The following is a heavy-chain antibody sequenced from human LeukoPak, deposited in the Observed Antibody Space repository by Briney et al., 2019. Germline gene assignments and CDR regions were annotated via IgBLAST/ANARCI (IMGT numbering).Heavy chain of an antibody. D-gene: IGHD2-21*01. J-gene: IGHJ4*02. Sequence: PSETLSLTCSVSGGSMGTYYWTWVRQPPGQGLEWIGYIYYRVSTNYNPSLKSRVTNSENTAKNQFSLKLTSVSAADTAVYYCARHGAIPEYWGQGSLVIVSS. CDR2: IYYRVST. CDR3: ARHGAIPEY. V-gene: IGHV4-59*08. CDR1: GGSMGTYY.